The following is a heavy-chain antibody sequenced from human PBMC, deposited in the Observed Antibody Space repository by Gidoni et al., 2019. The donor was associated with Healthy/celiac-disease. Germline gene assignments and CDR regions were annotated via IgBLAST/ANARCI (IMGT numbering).Heavy chain of an antibody. CDR1: GFTFRSYS. D-gene: IGHD3-16*02. CDR2: ISSSSSYI. J-gene: IGHJ6*02. V-gene: IGHV3-21*01. Sequence: EVQLVESGGGLVKPGGSLRLSCAASGFTFRSYSMNWVRQAPGKGLEWVSSISSSSSYIYYADSVKGRFTISRDNAKNSLYLQMNSLRAEDTAVYYCARANSSVITFGGVIVKVRYYYGMDVWGQGTTVTVSS. CDR3: ARANSSVITFGGVIVKVRYYYGMDV.